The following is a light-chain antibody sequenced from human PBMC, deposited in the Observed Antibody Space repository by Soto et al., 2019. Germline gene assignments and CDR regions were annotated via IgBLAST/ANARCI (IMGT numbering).Light chain of an antibody. CDR3: ASWDDSLNAHV. Sequence: QSVLTQPPSASGTPGQRVTISCSGSSSNIGSNTVNWYQHLPGTAPNLLMYKNSLRPSGVPDRFSASKSGTSASLAISGLQSEDEGDYYCASWDDSLNAHVFGTGTKPTVL. CDR2: KNS. J-gene: IGLJ1*01. CDR1: SSNIGSNT. V-gene: IGLV1-44*01.